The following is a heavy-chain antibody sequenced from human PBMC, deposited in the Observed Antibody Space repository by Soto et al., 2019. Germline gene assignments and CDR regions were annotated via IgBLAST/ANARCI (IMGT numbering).Heavy chain of an antibody. CDR3: ARGGAVAGDPNLQRYYYGMDV. Sequence: QVQLVQSGAEVKKPGSSVKVSCDASGRTFSSYSIIWVRQAPGQGLEWMGRITPVLGIANYAPKFQGRVTLTADKSTSTAYMDLSSLTFEDTAVYYCARGGAVAGDPNLQRYYYGMDVWGQGTTVTVSS. D-gene: IGHD6-19*01. J-gene: IGHJ6*02. CDR2: ITPVLGIA. V-gene: IGHV1-69*02. CDR1: GRTFSSYS.